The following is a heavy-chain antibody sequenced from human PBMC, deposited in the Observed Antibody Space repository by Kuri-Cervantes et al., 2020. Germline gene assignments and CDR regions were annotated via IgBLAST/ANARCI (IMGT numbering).Heavy chain of an antibody. V-gene: IGHV3-48*01. J-gene: IGHJ4*02. CDR3: ASTILIQHRGFDQ. CDR2: ISSSSSTI. CDR1: GFTFSSYS. Sequence: GESLKISCAASGFTFSSYSMNWVRQAPGKGLEWVSYISSSSSTIYYADSVKGRFTVSRDNAKNSLYLQMNSLRAEDTAVYYCASTILIQHRGFDQWGRGTRVTVSS. D-gene: IGHD2-21*01.